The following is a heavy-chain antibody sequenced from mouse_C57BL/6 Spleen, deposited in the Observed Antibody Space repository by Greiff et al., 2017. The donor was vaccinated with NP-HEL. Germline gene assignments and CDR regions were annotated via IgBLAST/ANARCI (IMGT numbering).Heavy chain of an antibody. CDR1: GYAFSSSW. CDR2: IYPGDGDT. D-gene: IGHD3-2*02. Sequence: LVESGPELVKPGASVKISCKASGYAFSSSWMNWVKQRPGKGLEWIGRIYPGDGDTNYNGKFKGKATLTADKSSSTAYMQLSSLTSEDSAVYFCARLDSSGYYAMDYWGQGTSVTVSS. V-gene: IGHV1-82*01. CDR3: ARLDSSGYYAMDY. J-gene: IGHJ4*01.